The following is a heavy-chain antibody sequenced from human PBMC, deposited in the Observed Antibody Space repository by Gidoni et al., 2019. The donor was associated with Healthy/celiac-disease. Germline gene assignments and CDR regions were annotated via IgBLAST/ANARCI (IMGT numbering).Heavy chain of an antibody. D-gene: IGHD3-10*01. Sequence: EVQLVESGGGVVRPGGSLRLSCAASGFTFDDYGMSWVRQAPGKGLEWVSGINWNGGSTGYADSVKGRFTISRDNAKNSLYLQMNSLRAEDTALYYCARDHVEDYGSGSSPATVWGQGTLVTVSS. J-gene: IGHJ4*02. V-gene: IGHV3-20*04. CDR2: INWNGGST. CDR3: ARDHVEDYGSGSSPATV. CDR1: GFTFDDYG.